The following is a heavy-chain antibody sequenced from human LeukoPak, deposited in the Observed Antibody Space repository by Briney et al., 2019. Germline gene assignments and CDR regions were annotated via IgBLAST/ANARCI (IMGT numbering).Heavy chain of an antibody. CDR2: ISSSGST. Sequence: SETQSLTCTVSGDSISRYYWSWIRQPPGKGPECIGYISSSGSTNYNPSLESRVTISLDTSKNHFSLKLTSVTAADTAVFYCARSQGAYFDYWGQGILVTLSS. J-gene: IGHJ4*02. CDR3: ARSQGAYFDY. V-gene: IGHV4-59*13. CDR1: GDSISRYY.